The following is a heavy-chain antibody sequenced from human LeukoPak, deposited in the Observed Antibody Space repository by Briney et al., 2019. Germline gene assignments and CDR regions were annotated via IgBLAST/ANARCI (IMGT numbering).Heavy chain of an antibody. CDR3: AKVGIAAAGTPLDY. J-gene: IGHJ4*02. V-gene: IGHV3-30*18. CDR2: ISYDGSNK. Sequence: GGSLRLSCAASGFTFSSYGMHWVRQAPGKGLEGVAVISYDGSNKYYADSVKGRFTISRDNSKNTLYLQMNSLRAEDTAVYYCAKVGIAAAGTPLDYWGQGTLVTVSS. D-gene: IGHD6-13*01. CDR1: GFTFSSYG.